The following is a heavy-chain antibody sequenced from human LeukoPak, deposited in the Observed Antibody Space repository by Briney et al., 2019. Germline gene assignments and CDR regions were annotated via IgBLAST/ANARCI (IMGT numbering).Heavy chain of an antibody. V-gene: IGHV1-2*02. CDR3: ARGMGVLVPADTWFDP. CDR1: GYTFIAYY. Sequence: ASVKVSCKASGYTFIAYYMHWVRQAPGQGLEWMGWINPNSGGTNYAQKFQGRVTMTRDTSISTAYMDLSRLRSDDTAVYYCARGMGVLVPADTWFDPWGQGTLVTVSS. D-gene: IGHD2-2*01. J-gene: IGHJ5*02. CDR2: INPNSGGT.